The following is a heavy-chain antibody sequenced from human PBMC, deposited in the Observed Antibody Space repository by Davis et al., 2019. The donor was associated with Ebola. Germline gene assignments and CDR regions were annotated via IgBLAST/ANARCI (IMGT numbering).Heavy chain of an antibody. Sequence: GESLKISCAASGFTFSSYAMSWVRQAPGKGLEWVSAISGSGGSTYYADSVKGRFTTSRDNSKNTLYLQMNSLRAEDTAVYYCAREEEYQLLFSEYYFDYWGQGTLVTVSS. CDR2: ISGSGGST. J-gene: IGHJ4*02. D-gene: IGHD2-2*01. CDR3: AREEEYQLLFSEYYFDY. V-gene: IGHV3-23*01. CDR1: GFTFSSYA.